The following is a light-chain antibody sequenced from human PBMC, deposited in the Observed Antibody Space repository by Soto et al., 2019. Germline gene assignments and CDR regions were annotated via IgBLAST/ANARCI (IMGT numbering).Light chain of an antibody. V-gene: IGKV1-27*01. CDR3: QKYSSVPFT. CDR2: AAS. Sequence: DIQMTQSPSSLSASAGDRVTITCRASQGIKNNLAWDQQKPGKAPTLLIYAASNLESGVPSRFSGSGSGTDVTLTISNLQPEDVATYYCQKYSSVPFTFGPGTKGEIK. J-gene: IGKJ3*01. CDR1: QGIKNN.